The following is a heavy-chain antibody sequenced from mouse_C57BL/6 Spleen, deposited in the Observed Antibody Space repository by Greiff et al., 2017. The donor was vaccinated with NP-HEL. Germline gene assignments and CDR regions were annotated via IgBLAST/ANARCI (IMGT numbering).Heavy chain of an antibody. CDR2: IWSGGST. CDR1: GFSLTSYG. Sequence: VQLQQSGPGLVQPSQSLSITCTVSGFSLTSYGVHWVRQSPGKGLEWLGVIWSGGSTDYNAAFISRLSISKDNSKSQVFFKMNSLQADDTAIYYCARGYGYDAWFAYWGQGTLVTVSA. J-gene: IGHJ3*01. V-gene: IGHV2-2*01. D-gene: IGHD2-2*01. CDR3: ARGYGYDAWFAY.